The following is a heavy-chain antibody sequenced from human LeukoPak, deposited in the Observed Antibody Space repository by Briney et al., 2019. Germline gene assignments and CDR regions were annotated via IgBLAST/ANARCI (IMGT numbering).Heavy chain of an antibody. Sequence: SETLSLTCAVYGGSFSGYYWSWIRQPPGKGLEWIGEINHSGSTNYNPSLKSRVTISVDTSKNQFSLKLSSVTAADTAVYYCAVLRYFDWYSYWGQGTLVTVSS. CDR1: GGSFSGYY. CDR2: INHSGST. CDR3: AVLRYFDWYSY. D-gene: IGHD3-9*01. J-gene: IGHJ4*02. V-gene: IGHV4-34*01.